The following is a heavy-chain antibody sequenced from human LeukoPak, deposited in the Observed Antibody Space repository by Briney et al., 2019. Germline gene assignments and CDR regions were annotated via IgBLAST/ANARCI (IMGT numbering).Heavy chain of an antibody. CDR1: GFTVSSDY. J-gene: IGHJ5*02. CDR3: ARNWFDP. Sequence: PGGSRRLSCAASGFTVSSDYMSWVRQAPGKGLEWVSVIYSGGSTYYADSVKGRFTISRDKSKNTVYLQMNSLRFEDTAMYYCARNWFDPWGQGTLVTVSS. V-gene: IGHV3-53*05. CDR2: IYSGGST.